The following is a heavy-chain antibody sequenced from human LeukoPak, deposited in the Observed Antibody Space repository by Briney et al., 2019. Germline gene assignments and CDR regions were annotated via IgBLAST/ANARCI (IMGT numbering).Heavy chain of an antibody. CDR1: GFTFSSSA. D-gene: IGHD3-22*01. CDR2: IYYSGST. Sequence: PGGSLRLSCAASGFTFSSSAMSWVRQPPGKGLEWIGYIYYSGSTNYNPSLKSRVTISVDTSKNQFSLKLSSVTAADTAVYYCARDELDSSGYNWFDPWGQGTLVTVSS. CDR3: ARDELDSSGYNWFDP. V-gene: IGHV4-59*01. J-gene: IGHJ5*02.